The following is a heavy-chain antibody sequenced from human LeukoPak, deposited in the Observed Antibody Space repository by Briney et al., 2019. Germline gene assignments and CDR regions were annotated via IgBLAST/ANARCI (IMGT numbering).Heavy chain of an antibody. CDR3: AREISGYYDSSGYYYDAFDI. Sequence: GALRLSCAASGFTFSSYAMSWVRQAPGKGLEWVSAISGSGGSTYYADSVKGRFTISRDNSKNTLYLQMNSLRAEDTAVYYCAREISGYYDSSGYYYDAFDIWGQGTMVTVSS. CDR2: ISGSGGST. J-gene: IGHJ3*02. V-gene: IGHV3-23*01. CDR1: GFTFSSYA. D-gene: IGHD3-22*01.